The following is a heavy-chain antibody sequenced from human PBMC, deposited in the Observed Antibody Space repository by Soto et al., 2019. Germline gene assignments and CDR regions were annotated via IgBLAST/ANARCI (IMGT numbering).Heavy chain of an antibody. CDR2: ISYDGSNK. J-gene: IGHJ6*02. CDR3: AQGGYCISTSCYANYYYGMDV. D-gene: IGHD2-2*01. V-gene: IGHV3-30*03. Sequence: SLRLSCAASGFTFSSYGMHWVRQAPGKGLEWVAVISYDGSNKYYADSVKGRFTISRDNSKNTLYLQMNSLRAEDTAVYYCAQGGYCISTSCYANYYYGMDVWGQGTTVTVSS. CDR1: GFTFSSYG.